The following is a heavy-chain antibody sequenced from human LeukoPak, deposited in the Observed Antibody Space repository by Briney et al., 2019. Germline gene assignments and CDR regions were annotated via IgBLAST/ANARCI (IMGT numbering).Heavy chain of an antibody. CDR1: GYTFSGYY. Sequence: ASVKVSCKASGYTFSGYYIHWVRQAPGQGLEWMGWLNHNSGGTNYAQKFQGRVTMTRDTSISTAYMELSRLRSDDTAVYYCARDGGYSSGWYEINHIFNWFDPWGQGTLVTVSS. V-gene: IGHV1-2*02. D-gene: IGHD6-19*01. CDR2: LNHNSGGT. CDR3: ARDGGYSSGWYEINHIFNWFDP. J-gene: IGHJ5*02.